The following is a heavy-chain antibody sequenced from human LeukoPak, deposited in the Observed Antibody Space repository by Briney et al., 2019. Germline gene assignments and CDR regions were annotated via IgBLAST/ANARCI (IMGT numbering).Heavy chain of an antibody. J-gene: IGHJ4*02. D-gene: IGHD3-10*01. CDR2: ISGNGGST. V-gene: IGHV3-23*01. CDR1: GFTFTSYA. Sequence: PGGSLRLSCAASGFTFTSYAVSWVRQAPGKGLEWVSSISGNGGSTYYADSVKGRFTISRDNSKNTLYLQLNSLRAEDTAVYYCAKDLYYYGSGSYQDYWGQGTLVTVSS. CDR3: AKDLYYYGSGSYQDY.